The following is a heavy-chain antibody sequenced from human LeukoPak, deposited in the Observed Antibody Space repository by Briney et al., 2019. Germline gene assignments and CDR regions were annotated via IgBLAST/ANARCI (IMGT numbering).Heavy chain of an antibody. Sequence: GGSLRLSCAASRFTLSYYAMSWVRQAPGKGLEWVSAISGSGGSTYYADSVKGQFTISRDNSKNTLYLQMNSLRAEDTAVYYCAKFEITMVRGVPDYWGQGTLVTVSS. D-gene: IGHD3-10*01. CDR3: AKFEITMVRGVPDY. V-gene: IGHV3-23*01. CDR1: RFTLSYYA. CDR2: ISGSGGST. J-gene: IGHJ4*02.